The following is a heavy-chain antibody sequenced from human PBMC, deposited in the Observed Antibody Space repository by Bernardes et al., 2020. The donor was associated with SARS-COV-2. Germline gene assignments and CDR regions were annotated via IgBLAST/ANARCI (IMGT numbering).Heavy chain of an antibody. CDR3: ARVAYDFASGTYSWTTLDYYGLDV. V-gene: IGHV4-59*13. Sequence: SETLSLTCSVSGGSISSYYWSWIRQPPGKGLEWIGSIYYSGRTKYNASLQSRVTISTDTAKNHFSLKVASVNEADTAVYYCARVAYDFASGTYSWTTLDYYGLDVWGQGTTVVVSS. CDR1: GGSISSYY. CDR2: IYYSGRT. J-gene: IGHJ6*02. D-gene: IGHD3-10*01.